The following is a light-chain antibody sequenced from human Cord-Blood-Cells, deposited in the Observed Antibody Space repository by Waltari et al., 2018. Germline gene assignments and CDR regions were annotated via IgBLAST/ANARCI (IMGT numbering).Light chain of an antibody. V-gene: IGKV3-11*01. CDR1: QSVSSY. CDR2: DAS. Sequence: EIVLTQSPATLSLSPGERATPSCRASQSVSSYLAWYQQKPGQAPMLLIYDASNRATGIPARFSGSGSGTDFTLTISSLEPEDFAVYYCQQRSNWPLTFGGGTKVEIK. J-gene: IGKJ4*01. CDR3: QQRSNWPLT.